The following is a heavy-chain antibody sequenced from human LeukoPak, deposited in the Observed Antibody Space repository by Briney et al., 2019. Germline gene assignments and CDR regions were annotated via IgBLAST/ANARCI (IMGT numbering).Heavy chain of an antibody. J-gene: IGHJ4*02. Sequence: SSETLSLTCGVSGGSIDITNYWSWVRQAPGKGLEWIGEISHGGTTNYNPSLRSRVAMSLDRANNQFSLSLTSVTAADTAVYYCAKDQYGGNPQYYFDYWGQGTLVTVSS. CDR1: GGSIDITNY. CDR2: ISHGGTT. V-gene: IGHV4-4*02. CDR3: AKDQYGGNPQYYFDY. D-gene: IGHD4-23*01.